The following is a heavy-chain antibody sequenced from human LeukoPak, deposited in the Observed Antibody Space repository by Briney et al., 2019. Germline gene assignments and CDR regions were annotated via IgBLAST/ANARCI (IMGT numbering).Heavy chain of an antibody. V-gene: IGHV1-46*01. Sequence: GASVKVSCKASGYTFTSYNMHWVRQAPGQGLEWVGIIHPSGGSASYAQKFQGRVTMTRDTPTSTVYMELSSLRSEDTAVYYCATGPIPWRVYRRGYFDYWGQGTLVTVSS. D-gene: IGHD6-13*01. CDR2: IHPSGGSA. CDR3: ATGPIPWRVYRRGYFDY. J-gene: IGHJ4*02. CDR1: GYTFTSYN.